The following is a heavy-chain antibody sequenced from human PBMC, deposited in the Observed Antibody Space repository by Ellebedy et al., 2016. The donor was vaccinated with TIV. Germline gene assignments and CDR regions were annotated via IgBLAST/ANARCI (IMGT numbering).Heavy chain of an antibody. CDR2: ISGTGFMT. D-gene: IGHD3-10*01. V-gene: IGHV3-23*01. CDR3: AKDPAADFGEYYFDY. J-gene: IGHJ4*02. Sequence: PGGSLRLSCAASGFTFNSYAMTWVRQAPGKGLEWVSGISGTGFMTHYANSVRGRFTISRDNSKNKVFLQMNGLRAEDTAVYYCAKDPAADFGEYYFDYWGQGTLVTVSS. CDR1: GFTFNSYA.